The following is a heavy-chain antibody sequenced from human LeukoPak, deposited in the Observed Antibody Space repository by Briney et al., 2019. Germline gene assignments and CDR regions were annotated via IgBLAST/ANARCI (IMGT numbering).Heavy chain of an antibody. Sequence: QSGGSLRLSCAASGFTFSRFGMHWVRQAPGKGLEWVAVIWYDGSNKYYADSVKGRFTISRDNAKNSLYLQMNSLRAEDTAVYYCARGSRTWYFDYWGQGTLVTVSS. CDR3: ARGSRTWYFDY. D-gene: IGHD6-13*01. CDR1: GFTFSRFG. V-gene: IGHV3-33*01. CDR2: IWYDGSNK. J-gene: IGHJ4*02.